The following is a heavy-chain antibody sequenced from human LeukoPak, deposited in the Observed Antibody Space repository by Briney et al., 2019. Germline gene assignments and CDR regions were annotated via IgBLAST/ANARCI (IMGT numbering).Heavy chain of an antibody. J-gene: IGHJ6*04. CDR3: AELGITMIGGV. CDR1: GFTFSSYG. D-gene: IGHD3-10*02. V-gene: IGHV3-30*18. Sequence: GESLRLSRAASGFTFSSYGMHWARQAPGKGLEWVAVISYDGSNKYYADSVKGRFTISRDNSKNTLYLQMNSLRAEDTAVYYCAELGITMIGGVWGKGTTVTISS. CDR2: ISYDGSNK.